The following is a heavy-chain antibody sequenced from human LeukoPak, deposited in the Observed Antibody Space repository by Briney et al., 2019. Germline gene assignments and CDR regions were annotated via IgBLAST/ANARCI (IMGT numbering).Heavy chain of an antibody. V-gene: IGHV3-11*01. Sequence: PGGSLRLSCAASGFSFSDEYMSWIRQAPGRGLEWISYISNSGHSIFYADSVKGRFTISRDNAKNTLYLQMNSLRAEDTAVYYCAKVLVEQAAANDYWGQGTLVTVSS. CDR2: ISNSGHSI. CDR1: GFSFSDEY. J-gene: IGHJ4*02. D-gene: IGHD2-2*01. CDR3: AKVLVEQAAANDY.